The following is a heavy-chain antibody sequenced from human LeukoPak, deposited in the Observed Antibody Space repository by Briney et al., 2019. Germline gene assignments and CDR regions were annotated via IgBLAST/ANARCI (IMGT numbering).Heavy chain of an antibody. CDR2: IYYTGST. V-gene: IGHV4-39*01. CDR3: VKSGGYGLIDY. CDR1: GGSISSSSYY. Sequence: SETLSLTCTVSGGSISSSSYYWGWIRQPPGKGLEWIGNIYYTGSTYYNASLQSRVTISIDTSKNQFSLRLNSVTAADTAMYYCVKSGGYGLIDYWGQGTLVTVSS. D-gene: IGHD1-26*01. J-gene: IGHJ4*02.